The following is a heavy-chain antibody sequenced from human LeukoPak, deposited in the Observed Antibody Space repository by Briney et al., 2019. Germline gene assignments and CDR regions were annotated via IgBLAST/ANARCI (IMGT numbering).Heavy chain of an antibody. CDR3: ARGYSGYFAY. CDR2: IYHSGST. CDR1: GYSISSGYY. D-gene: IGHD1-26*01. J-gene: IGHJ4*02. Sequence: SETLSLTCTVSGYSISSGYYWGWIRQPPGKGLEWIGSIYHSGSTYYNPSLKSRVTISVDTSKNQFSLKLSSVTAADTAVYYCARGYSGYFAYWGQGTLVTVSS. V-gene: IGHV4-38-2*02.